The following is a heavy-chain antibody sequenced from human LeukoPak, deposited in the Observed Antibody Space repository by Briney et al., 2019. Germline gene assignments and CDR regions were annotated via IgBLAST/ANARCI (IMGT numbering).Heavy chain of an antibody. J-gene: IGHJ3*02. CDR3: ARVVITRADAFDI. CDR2: IYYSGST. Sequence: SETLSLTCTVSGGSISSGGYYWSWIRQHPGKGLEGIGYIYYSGSTYYNPSLKSRVTISVDTSKNQFSLKLSSVTAADTAVYYRARVVITRADAFDIWGQGTMVTVSS. CDR1: GGSISSGGYY. V-gene: IGHV4-31*03. D-gene: IGHD3-22*01.